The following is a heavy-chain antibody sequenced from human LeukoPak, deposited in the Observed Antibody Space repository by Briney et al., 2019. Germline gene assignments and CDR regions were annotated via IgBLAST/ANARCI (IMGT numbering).Heavy chain of an antibody. CDR2: ISRTSSTI. CDR1: GFTFSSYG. CDR3: AREPSIAGACDI. V-gene: IGHV3-48*02. J-gene: IGHJ3*02. D-gene: IGHD4/OR15-4a*01. Sequence: PGGSLRLSCAASGFTFSSYGMHWVRQAPGKGLEWVSYISRTSSTIYYADSVKGRFTISRDNARNSLYLQMNSLRDEDTAVYYCAREPSIAGACDIWGQGTMVTVSS.